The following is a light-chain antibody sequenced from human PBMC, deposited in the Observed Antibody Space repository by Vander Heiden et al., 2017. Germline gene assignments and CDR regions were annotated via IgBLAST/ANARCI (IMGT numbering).Light chain of an antibody. V-gene: IGKV3-11*01. CDR2: DAS. J-gene: IGKJ4*01. CDR1: QSVSNY. CDR3: QQRSNWPPRT. Sequence: EIVLTQSPATLSLSPGERATLSCRASQSVSNYLAWYQQTPGQAPRLLIYDASNRATGIPARFSGSGYGTDFTLTISSLEPEDCAVYYCQQRSNWPPRTFGGGTKVEI.